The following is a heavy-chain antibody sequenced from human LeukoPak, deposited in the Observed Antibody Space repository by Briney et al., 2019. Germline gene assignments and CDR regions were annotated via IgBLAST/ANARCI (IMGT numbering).Heavy chain of an antibody. Sequence: SETLSLTCAISGGSISVTPYYWGWIRQPPGKGLEWIGSIYYSGSTYYNPSLKSRLTISVDMSKNQFSLKLTSVTAADTAVYYCARASTIFGHFAYWGRGTLVTVSS. CDR1: GGSISVTPYY. CDR3: ARASTIFGHFAY. CDR2: IYYSGST. V-gene: IGHV4-39*07. J-gene: IGHJ4*02. D-gene: IGHD3-3*01.